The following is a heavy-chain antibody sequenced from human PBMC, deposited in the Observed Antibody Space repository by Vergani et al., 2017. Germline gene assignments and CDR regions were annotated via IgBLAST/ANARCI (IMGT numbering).Heavy chain of an antibody. Sequence: QVQLVESGGGVVQPGRSLRLSCAASGFTFSSYAMHWVRQAPGKGLEWVAVISYDGSNKYYADSVKGRFTISRDNSKNTLYLQMNSLRAEDTAVYYCARDVAWLQLLGPFDYWGQGTLVTVSS. CDR3: ARDVAWLQLLGPFDY. V-gene: IGHV3-30-3*01. D-gene: IGHD5-24*01. CDR1: GFTFSSYA. CDR2: ISYDGSNK. J-gene: IGHJ4*02.